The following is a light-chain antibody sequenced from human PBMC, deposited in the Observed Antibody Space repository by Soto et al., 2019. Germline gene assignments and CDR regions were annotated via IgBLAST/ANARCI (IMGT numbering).Light chain of an antibody. V-gene: IGLV1-44*01. CDR1: RSNVGTNL. J-gene: IGLJ1*01. CDR2: AHI. Sequence: QSVLAQPPSASGTPGQRVTISCSGRRSNVGTNLVNWYQQLPGTAPKLLIYAHIQRPSGVPDRFSGSTSGTSASLAISGLQSEDEADYYCAVWDDGLNGYVFGTGTKVTRP. CDR3: AVWDDGLNGYV.